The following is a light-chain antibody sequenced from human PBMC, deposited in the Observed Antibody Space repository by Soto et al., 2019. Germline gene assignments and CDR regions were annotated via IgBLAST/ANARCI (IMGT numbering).Light chain of an antibody. CDR1: QSIFNY. J-gene: IGKJ4*01. V-gene: IGKV1-39*01. Sequence: DIQMTQSPSSLSASVGDRVTITCRASQSIFNYLNWYQQKPGKAPKLLIYAASTLQSGVPSRFSGSGSGTDFTLTLNSLQPEDFAPYSCQQTYSTPRAFGGGTKVEIK. CDR3: QQTYSTPRA. CDR2: AAS.